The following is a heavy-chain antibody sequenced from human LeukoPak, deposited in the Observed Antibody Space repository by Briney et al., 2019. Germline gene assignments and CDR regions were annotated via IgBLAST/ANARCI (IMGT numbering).Heavy chain of an antibody. Sequence: SETLSLTCTVSGGSISGNYYWGWIRQPPGKGLEWVGSIYYSGSTYYNPSLKSRVTISVDTSKNQFSLKLSSVTAADTAVYYCARYLGKYCSSTSCYTWYWGQGTLVTVSS. D-gene: IGHD2-2*02. J-gene: IGHJ4*02. CDR3: ARYLGKYCSSTSCYTWY. CDR1: GGSISGNYY. V-gene: IGHV4-39*01. CDR2: IYYSGST.